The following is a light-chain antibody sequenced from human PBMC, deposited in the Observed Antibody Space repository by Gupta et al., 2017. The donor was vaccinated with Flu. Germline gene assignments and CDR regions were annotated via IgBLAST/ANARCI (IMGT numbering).Light chain of an antibody. Sequence: NDKSSQSILNSSNNKNYLAWSQHKPGQPPKRLIYWASTRESGVPERYSGSGSGTDFALTISSLQAGDVAVYYCQQYYTTPWTFGQGTKVEI. J-gene: IGKJ1*01. CDR1: QSILNSSNNKNY. V-gene: IGKV4-1*01. CDR3: QQYYTTPWT. CDR2: WAS.